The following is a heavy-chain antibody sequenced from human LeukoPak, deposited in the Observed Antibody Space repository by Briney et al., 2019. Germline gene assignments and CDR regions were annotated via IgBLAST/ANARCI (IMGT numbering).Heavy chain of an antibody. CDR3: AKAGDSSSWYDYYYMDV. V-gene: IGHV3-9*01. D-gene: IGHD6-13*01. Sequence: PGGSLRLSCAASGFTFDDYAMHWVRQAPGKGLEWGSGISGNSGSIGYADSVKGRFTISRDNAKNSLYLQMNSLRAEDTALYYCAKAGDSSSWYDYYYMDVWGKGTTVTVSS. J-gene: IGHJ6*03. CDR2: ISGNSGSI. CDR1: GFTFDDYA.